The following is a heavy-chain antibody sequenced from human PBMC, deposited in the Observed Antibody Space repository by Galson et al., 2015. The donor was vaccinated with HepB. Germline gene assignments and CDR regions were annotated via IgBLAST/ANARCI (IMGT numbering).Heavy chain of an antibody. V-gene: IGHV4-30-4*01. J-gene: IGHJ3*02. CDR1: GASISSGDYF. CDR3: ARNVVLPLYGLRPPDGFDI. D-gene: IGHD2-2*02. Sequence: LSLTCTVSGASISSGDYFWSWIRQPPGKGLEWIGYIHYTGSTYYYPSLKSRITMSLDASKNHFSLKLSSVTAADTAVYYCARNVVLPLYGLRPPDGFDIWGQGTMVTVSP. CDR2: IHYTGST.